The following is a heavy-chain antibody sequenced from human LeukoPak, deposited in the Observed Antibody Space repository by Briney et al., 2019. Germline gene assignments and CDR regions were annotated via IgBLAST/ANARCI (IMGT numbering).Heavy chain of an antibody. CDR3: AREGTYDDYVFDY. D-gene: IGHD4-17*01. CDR1: GGSISSYY. V-gene: IGHV4-59*01. J-gene: IGHJ4*02. CDR2: IYYSGST. Sequence: SETLSLTCTVSGGSISSYYWSWIRQPPGKGLEWIGYIYYSGSTNYNSSLKSRVTISVDTSKNQFSLKLRSVTAEDTAVYYCAREGTYDDYVFDYWGQGTLVTVSS.